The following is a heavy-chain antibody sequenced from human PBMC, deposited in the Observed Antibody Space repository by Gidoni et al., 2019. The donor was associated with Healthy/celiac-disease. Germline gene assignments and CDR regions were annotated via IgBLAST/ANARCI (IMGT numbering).Heavy chain of an antibody. CDR1: GGSISSSSYY. D-gene: IGHD3-9*01. CDR2: IYYSGST. V-gene: IGHV4-39*01. CDR3: ARQDYDILTGYPDGMDV. J-gene: IGHJ6*02. Sequence: QLQLQESGPGLVQPAETMSLTCTVYGGSISSSSYYWGWIRQPPGKGLEWIGIIYYSGSTYYNPSLKSRVTRSVDTSKNQFSLKLSSVTAADTAVYYCARQDYDILTGYPDGMDVWGQGTTVTVSS.